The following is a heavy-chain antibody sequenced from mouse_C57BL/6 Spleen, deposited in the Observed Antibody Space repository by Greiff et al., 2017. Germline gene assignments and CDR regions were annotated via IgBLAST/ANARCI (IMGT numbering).Heavy chain of an antibody. CDR1: GYTFTSYN. V-gene: IGHV1-12*01. D-gene: IGHD2-10*02. CDR2: IYPGNGDT. Sequence: LQQSGAELVRPGASVKMSCKASGYTFTSYNTPWVKQTPRQGLEWIGAIYPGNGDTSYNQKFKGKATLTVDKSSSTAYMQLSSLTSEDSAVYFCARAYGNFWYFDVWGTGTTVTVSS. CDR3: ARAYGNFWYFDV. J-gene: IGHJ1*03.